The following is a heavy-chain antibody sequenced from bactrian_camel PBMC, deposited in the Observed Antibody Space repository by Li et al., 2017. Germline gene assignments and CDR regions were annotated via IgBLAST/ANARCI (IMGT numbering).Heavy chain of an antibody. J-gene: IGHJ4*01. CDR3: TREDPGAGRAD. D-gene: IGHD6*01. V-gene: IGHV3S1*01. CDR1: GFTFSNYG. Sequence: HVQLVESGGGLVQPGGSLRLSCAGSGFTFSNYGMNWVRQAPGKGLEWVSTISSGGSRYYADSVKGRFTTSRDDAKNALYLQLNSLKTEDTAMYYCTREDPGAGRADWGQGTQVTVS. CDR2: ISSGGSR.